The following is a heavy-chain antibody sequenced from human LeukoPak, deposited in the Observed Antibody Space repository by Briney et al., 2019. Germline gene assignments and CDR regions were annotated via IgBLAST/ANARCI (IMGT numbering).Heavy chain of an antibody. V-gene: IGHV1-69*13. Sequence: GASVKVSCKASGGTFSSYAISWVRQAPGQGLEWMGGIIPIFGTANYAQKFQGRVTITADESTSTAYMELSSLRSEDTAVYYCAREPPLGSEKPPYYYYGMDVWGQGTTVTVS. D-gene: IGHD3-16*01. J-gene: IGHJ6*02. CDR2: IIPIFGTA. CDR3: AREPPLGSEKPPYYYYGMDV. CDR1: GGTFSSYA.